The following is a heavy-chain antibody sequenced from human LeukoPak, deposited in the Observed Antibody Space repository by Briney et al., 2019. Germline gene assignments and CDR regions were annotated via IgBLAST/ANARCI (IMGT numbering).Heavy chain of an antibody. CDR1: GFTFRHYW. CDR2: IKPDGSEK. Sequence: GGSLRLSCAASGFTFRHYWMNWVRQASGKGLEWVANIKPDGSEKRYADSVKGRFTISRDNAENSLHLQMNSLRAEDTAVYYCARVVGTDEGADYWGQGTLVTVSS. V-gene: IGHV3-7*04. J-gene: IGHJ4*02. CDR3: ARVVGTDEGADY. D-gene: IGHD1-7*01.